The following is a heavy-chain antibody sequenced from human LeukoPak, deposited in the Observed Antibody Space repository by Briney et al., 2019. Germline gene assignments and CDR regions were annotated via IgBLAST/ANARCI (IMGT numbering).Heavy chain of an antibody. CDR3: ARVYGSSYYFDY. J-gene: IGHJ4*02. V-gene: IGHV3-66*01. Sequence: GGSLRLSCAASGFTLSSYYMSWVRQAPGRGLEWISVIYNGGSTHYADSVKGRFASSRDNSKNTLYLEMNSLRAEDTAIYYCARVYGSSYYFDYWGQGTLVTVSS. CDR1: GFTLSSYY. D-gene: IGHD2-15*01. CDR2: IYNGGST.